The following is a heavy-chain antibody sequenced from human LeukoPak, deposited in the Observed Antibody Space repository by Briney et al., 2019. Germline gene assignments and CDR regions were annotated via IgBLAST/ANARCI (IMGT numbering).Heavy chain of an antibody. CDR3: ARYEIQLWLLDY. J-gene: IGHJ4*02. Sequence: VASVKVSCRASGYTFISYGISWGRQAPGQGLEWMGWISAYNGNTNYAQKLQGRVTMTTDTSTSTAYMELRSLRSDDTAVYSCARYEIQLWLLDYWGQGTLVTVSS. V-gene: IGHV1-18*01. D-gene: IGHD5-18*01. CDR2: ISAYNGNT. CDR1: GYTFISYG.